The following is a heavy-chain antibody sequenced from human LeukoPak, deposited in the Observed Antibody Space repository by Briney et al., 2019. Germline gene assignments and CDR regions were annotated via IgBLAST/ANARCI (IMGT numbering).Heavy chain of an antibody. Sequence: GGSLRLSCAASGFTFTSYAMSWVRQAPGKGLEWVSSINSGGSTFYADSVKGRFTISRDNSKNTLYLQMNGLRADDTAVYYCAKRMPYYFDYWGQGTVVTVSS. CDR1: GFTFTSYA. J-gene: IGHJ4*02. CDR2: INSGGST. V-gene: IGHV3-23*01. CDR3: AKRMPYYFDY. D-gene: IGHD2-15*01.